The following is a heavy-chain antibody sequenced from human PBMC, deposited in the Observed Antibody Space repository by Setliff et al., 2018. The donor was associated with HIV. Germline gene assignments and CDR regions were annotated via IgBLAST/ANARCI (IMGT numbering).Heavy chain of an antibody. CDR1: GGSFTSRSYY. D-gene: IGHD2-8*01. CDR3: AGEIAPAARLPNVGGPPPPGYYHYMDV. J-gene: IGHJ6*03. Sequence: SETLSLTCTVSGGSFTSRSYYWGWVRQSPGRRLEWIGSIYYSGRTYYNPSLKSRVTMSVDTSTNQFSLDLTSVTAADTAVYFCAGEIAPAARLPNVGGPPPPGYYHYMDVWGKGTTVTVSS. V-gene: IGHV4-39*07. CDR2: IYYSGRT.